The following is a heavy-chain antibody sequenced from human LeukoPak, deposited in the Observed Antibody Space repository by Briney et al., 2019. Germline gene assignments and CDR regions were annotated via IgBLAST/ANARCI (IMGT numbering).Heavy chain of an antibody. J-gene: IGHJ6*02. CDR1: GLNFSVYY. Sequence: QPGGSLRLSCITSGLNFSVYYMTWIRQAPGNGLGAPGKGLEWVANINQDGGAISYVDSVKGRFTISRDNAKNSLFLQMNSLRAEDTAIYYCATYVKWAAGDVWGQGTTVSVSS. CDR2: INQDGGAI. V-gene: IGHV3-7*01. D-gene: IGHD1-26*01. CDR3: ATYVKWAAGDV.